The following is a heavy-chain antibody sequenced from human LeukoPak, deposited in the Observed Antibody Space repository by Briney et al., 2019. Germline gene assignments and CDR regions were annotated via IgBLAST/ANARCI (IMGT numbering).Heavy chain of an antibody. CDR1: GFTFSAYN. J-gene: IGHJ3*02. CDR2: ITTSSNYI. CDR3: ARDTLVYADSPDAFDI. D-gene: IGHD4-17*01. Sequence: GGSLRLSCAASGFTFSAYNMNWVRRTPGKGLEWVSSITTSSNYIFYADSVRGRFTISRDNAKNSLYLQMNSLRDEDTAVYYCARDTLVYADSPDAFDIWGQGTMVTVSS. V-gene: IGHV3-21*01.